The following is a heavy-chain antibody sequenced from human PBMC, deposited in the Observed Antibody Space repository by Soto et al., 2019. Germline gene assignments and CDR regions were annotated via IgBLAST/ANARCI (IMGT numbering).Heavy chain of an antibody. V-gene: IGHV1-69*06. J-gene: IGHJ6*02. D-gene: IGHD2-2*01. CDR2: VIPLFGTA. CDR1: GGTFTRYA. Sequence: ASLKVSCKASGGTFTRYAISWVRQAPGQGLEWVGGVIPLFGTANYGQKFQGRITVTADTSTSTAFMELSGLRSDDTAVYYCAGSPAGDFYYYYGMDVWGQGTTVTVS. CDR3: AGSPAGDFYYYYGMDV.